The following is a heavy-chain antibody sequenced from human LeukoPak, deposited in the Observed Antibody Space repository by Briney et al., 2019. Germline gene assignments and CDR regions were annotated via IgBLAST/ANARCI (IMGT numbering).Heavy chain of an antibody. CDR1: GFAFSSHW. Sequence: GGSLRLSCAASGFAFSSHWMNWVRQAPGKGLEWVANVNREGSDKNYVDSVKGRFTISRDSAKNSLYLQMNSLRAEDTAVYYCARRFGYCSSTSCYSLDAFDIWGQGTMVTVSS. CDR3: ARRFGYCSSTSCYSLDAFDI. D-gene: IGHD2-2*01. CDR2: VNREGSDK. V-gene: IGHV3-7*03. J-gene: IGHJ3*02.